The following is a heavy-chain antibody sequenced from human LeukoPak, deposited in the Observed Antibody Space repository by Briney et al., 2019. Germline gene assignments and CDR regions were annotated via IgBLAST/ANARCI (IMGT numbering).Heavy chain of an antibody. CDR1: GGSISTYY. Sequence: PSETLSLTCTVSGGSISTYYWSWIRQPPGKGLEWIGYIYNSGSTNYNPSLQSRVTISVDTSKNQYSLRLTAVAAADTAVYYCAKAVATAGRFGYDPWVQGTMVTVSS. J-gene: IGHJ5*02. V-gene: IGHV4-59*01. D-gene: IGHD6-13*01. CDR2: IYNSGST. CDR3: AKAVATAGRFGYDP.